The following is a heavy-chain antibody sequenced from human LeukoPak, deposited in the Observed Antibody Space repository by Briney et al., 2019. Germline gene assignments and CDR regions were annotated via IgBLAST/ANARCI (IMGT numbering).Heavy chain of an antibody. CDR2: ISVSGGII. V-gene: IGHV3-48*03. CDR3: ARVLRLDYYYGMDV. J-gene: IGHJ6*02. CDR1: GFALSSYD. D-gene: IGHD5-12*01. Sequence: GGSLRLSCAASGFALSSYDMIWVRQAPGKGLEWVSYISVSGGIIYYADSAKGRFTISRDNAKRSLYLQMNSLRDEDTAVYYCARVLRLDYYYGMDVWGQGTTVTVSS.